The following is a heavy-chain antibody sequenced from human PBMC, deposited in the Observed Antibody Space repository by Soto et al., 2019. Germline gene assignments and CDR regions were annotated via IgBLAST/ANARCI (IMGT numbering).Heavy chain of an antibody. CDR1: GFTFNRHP. J-gene: IGHJ4*02. CDR3: ARASGHIYATLHGPFDH. V-gene: IGHV3-30-3*01. CDR2: ISQDGNNK. Sequence: QVQLVESGGGVVQPGRSLRLSCAASGFTFNRHPLHWVRQAPGKGLEWVAVISQDGNNKYYEDSVKGRFTISRDNSMNMLYLQMHGLRTEDTAIFYCARASGHIYATLHGPFDHWGQGALVTVSS. D-gene: IGHD2-8*01.